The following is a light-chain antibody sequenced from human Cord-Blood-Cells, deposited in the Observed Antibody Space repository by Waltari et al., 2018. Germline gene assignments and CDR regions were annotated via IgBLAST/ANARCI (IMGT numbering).Light chain of an antibody. CDR2: WAS. J-gene: IGKJ3*01. V-gene: IGKV4-1*01. Sequence: DIVMTQSPDSLAVSLGERATINCKSSQSVLYSSNNKNYLAWYQPKPGPPPKLLIYWASTRESGVPDRFSGSGSGTDFTLTISSLQAADVAVYYCQQYYSTPPTFGPGTKVDIK. CDR1: QSVLYSSNNKNY. CDR3: QQYYSTPPT.